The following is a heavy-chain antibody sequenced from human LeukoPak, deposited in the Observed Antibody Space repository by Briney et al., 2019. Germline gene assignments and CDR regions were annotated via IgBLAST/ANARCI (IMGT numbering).Heavy chain of an antibody. J-gene: IGHJ4*02. D-gene: IGHD3-3*01. Sequence: RPGGSLRLSCAASGFTFSSYAMNWVRQAPGKGLEWVAVISYDGSNKYYADSVKGRFTISRDNSKNTLYLQMNSLRAEDTAVYYCARDSSSTTYDFWSGYPYWGQGTLVTVSS. CDR1: GFTFSSYA. CDR3: ARDSSSTTYDFWSGYPY. CDR2: ISYDGSNK. V-gene: IGHV3-30-3*01.